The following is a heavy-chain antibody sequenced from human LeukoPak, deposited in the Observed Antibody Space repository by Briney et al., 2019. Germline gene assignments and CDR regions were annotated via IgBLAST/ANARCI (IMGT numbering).Heavy chain of an antibody. V-gene: IGHV4-4*07. CDR3: ARGPRLAPVRVFGY. D-gene: IGHD3-10*01. J-gene: IGHJ4*02. CDR2: IYTSGST. Sequence: PSETLSLTCTVSGGSISSYYWSWIRQPAGKGLEWIGRIYTSGSTNYNPSLKSRVTMSVDTSKNQFSLKLSSVTAADTAVYYCARGPRLAPVRVFGYWGQGTLVTVSS. CDR1: GGSISSYY.